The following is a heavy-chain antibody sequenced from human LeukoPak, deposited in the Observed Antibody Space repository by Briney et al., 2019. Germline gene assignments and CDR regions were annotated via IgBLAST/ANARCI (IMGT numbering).Heavy chain of an antibody. CDR1: GYTFTGYY. J-gene: IGHJ6*03. CDR3: ARDRCSGGSCYHVTEYYYYYMDV. V-gene: IGHV1-2*02. D-gene: IGHD2-15*01. Sequence: ASVKVSCKAFGYTFTGYYMHWVRQAPGQGLEWMGWINPNSGGTNYAQKFQGRVTMTRDTSISTAYMELSRLRSDDTAVYYCARDRCSGGSCYHVTEYYYYYMDVWGKGTTVTVSS. CDR2: INPNSGGT.